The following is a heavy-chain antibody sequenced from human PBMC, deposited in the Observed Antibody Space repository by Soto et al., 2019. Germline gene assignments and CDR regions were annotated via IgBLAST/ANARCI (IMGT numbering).Heavy chain of an antibody. D-gene: IGHD3-22*01. Sequence: QVQLVESGGGVVQPGRSLRLSCAASGFTFSSYAMHWVRQAPGKGLEWVAVISYDGSNKYYADSVKGRFTISRDNSKNTLYLQMNSLRDEDTAVYYCARDGYDSSGSYFDYWGQGTLVTVSS. V-gene: IGHV3-30-3*01. CDR1: GFTFSSYA. CDR2: ISYDGSNK. CDR3: ARDGYDSSGSYFDY. J-gene: IGHJ4*02.